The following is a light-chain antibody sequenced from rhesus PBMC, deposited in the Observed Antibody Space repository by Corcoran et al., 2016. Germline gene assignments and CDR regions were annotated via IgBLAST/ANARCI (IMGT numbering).Light chain of an antibody. CDR3: QQYSGSPYS. CDR1: QSISSW. J-gene: IGKJ2*01. V-gene: IGKV1-22*01. CDR2: KAS. Sequence: DIQMTESPSSLSASVGDTVTITCRASQSISSWLAWNPQKPGKAPKLLIYKASTLQSGVPSRFSGSGSGTDFPLAISCVQSEDFSTYSCQQYSGSPYSFGQGTKVEIK.